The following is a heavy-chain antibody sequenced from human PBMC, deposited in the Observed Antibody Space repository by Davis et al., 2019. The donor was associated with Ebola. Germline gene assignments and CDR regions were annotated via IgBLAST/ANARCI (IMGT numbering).Heavy chain of an antibody. D-gene: IGHD1-26*01. CDR3: ASVSGSYYRFDY. Sequence: PGGSLRLSCAASGFSFDEYGMNWVRQAPGKGLEWVSSISSSSSYIYYADSVKGRFTISRDNAKNSLYLQMNSLGAEDTAVYYCASVSGSYYRFDYWGQGTLVTVSS. V-gene: IGHV3-21*01. CDR2: ISSSSSYI. CDR1: GFSFDEYG. J-gene: IGHJ4*02.